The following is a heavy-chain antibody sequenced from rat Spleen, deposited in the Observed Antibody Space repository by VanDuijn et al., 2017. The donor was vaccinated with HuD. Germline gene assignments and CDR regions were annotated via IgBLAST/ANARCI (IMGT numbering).Heavy chain of an antibody. CDR2: INFDGSGT. CDR1: GFTFSNYD. Sequence: EVRLVESGGGLVQPGRSMKLSCSASGFTFSNYDMAWVRQAPTKGLEWVASINFDGSGTYYRDSVKGRFTISRDNAKSTLYLQMDSLRSEDTATYYCTTENYWFAYWGQGTLVTVSS. V-gene: IGHV5-20*01. CDR3: TTENYWFAY. J-gene: IGHJ3*01. D-gene: IGHD1-10*01.